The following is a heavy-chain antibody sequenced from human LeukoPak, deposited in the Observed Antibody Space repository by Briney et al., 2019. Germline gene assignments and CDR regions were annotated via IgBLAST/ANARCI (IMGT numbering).Heavy chain of an antibody. CDR1: GGTFSSYT. D-gene: IGHD2-2*01. CDR3: ARDHGYCSSTSCEYYYYGMDV. CDR2: IIPILGIA. J-gene: IGHJ6*02. V-gene: IGHV1-69*04. Sequence: SVKVSCKASGGTFSSYTISWVRQAPGQGLEWMGRIIPILGIANYAQKFQGRVTITADKATSTAYMELSSLRSEDTAVYYCARDHGYCSSTSCEYYYYGMDVWGQGTTVTVSS.